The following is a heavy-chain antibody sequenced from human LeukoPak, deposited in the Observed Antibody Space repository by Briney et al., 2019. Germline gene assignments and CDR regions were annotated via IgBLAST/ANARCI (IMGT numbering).Heavy chain of an antibody. Sequence: GGSLRLSCAASGFTFSSFNMNWVRQAPGKGLEWVSSISSGGTYIYYADSVKGRFTISRDNSKNTLYLQMNSLRAEDTAVYYCAKDLIVSGTATILDYWGQGTLVTVSS. CDR1: GFTFSSFN. V-gene: IGHV3-21*01. CDR2: ISSGGTYI. CDR3: AKDLIVSGTATILDY. D-gene: IGHD5-24*01. J-gene: IGHJ4*02.